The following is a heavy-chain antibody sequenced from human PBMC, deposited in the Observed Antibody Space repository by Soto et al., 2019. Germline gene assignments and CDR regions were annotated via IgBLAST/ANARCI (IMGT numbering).Heavy chain of an antibody. CDR1: GGSISSGDYY. V-gene: IGHV4-30-4*01. CDR2: IYYSGST. J-gene: IGHJ4*02. D-gene: IGHD5-12*01. CDR3: AREVATNNYFDY. Sequence: PSETLSLTCTVSGGSISSGDYYWSWIRQPPGKGLEWIGYIYYSGSTYYNPSLKSRATISVDTSKNQFSLKLSSVTAADTAVYYCAREVATNNYFDYWGQGTRVTVSS.